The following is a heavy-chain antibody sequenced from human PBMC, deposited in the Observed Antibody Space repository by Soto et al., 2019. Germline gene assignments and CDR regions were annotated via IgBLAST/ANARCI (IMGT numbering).Heavy chain of an antibody. D-gene: IGHD2-8*01. V-gene: IGHV3-33*01. Sequence: GGSLRIACAASGFSVGTYAMHWVRQAPGKGLEWVAVIYYDGSNRYYGDAVKGRFTISRDNSKSTVYLQMSSLRAEDTAVYYCARAFCTNGVCYYFFDYWGHGTLVTVSS. CDR3: ARAFCTNGVCYYFFDY. J-gene: IGHJ4*01. CDR1: GFSVGTYA. CDR2: IYYDGSNR.